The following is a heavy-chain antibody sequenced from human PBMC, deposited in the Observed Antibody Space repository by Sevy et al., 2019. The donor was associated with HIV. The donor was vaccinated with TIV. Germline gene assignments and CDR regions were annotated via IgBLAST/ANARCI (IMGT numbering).Heavy chain of an antibody. D-gene: IGHD6-6*01. CDR2: IWYDGSNK. CDR3: ARGDSSSRRYYYYGMDV. Sequence: GGSLRLSCAASGFTFSSYGMHWVRQAPGKGLEWVAVIWYDGSNKYYADSVKGRFTISRDNSKNTLYLQMNSLRAEDTAVYCCARGDSSSRRYYYYGMDVWGQGTTVTVSS. V-gene: IGHV3-33*01. CDR1: GFTFSSYG. J-gene: IGHJ6*02.